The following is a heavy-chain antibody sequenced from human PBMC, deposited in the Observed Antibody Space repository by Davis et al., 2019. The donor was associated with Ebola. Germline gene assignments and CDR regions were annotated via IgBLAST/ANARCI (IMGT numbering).Heavy chain of an antibody. CDR1: GYTFNTYA. D-gene: IGHD3-10*01. CDR3: AREGRVQGLISAGMDV. CDR2: INAANGNT. Sequence: ASVKVSCKASGYTFNTYAMHWVRQAPGQGLEWMGWINAANGNTRYSQKFQDRVTIIRDKSASTVYMELSSLRSEDTAVYYCAREGRVQGLISAGMDVWGQGTTVTVSS. V-gene: IGHV1-3*01. J-gene: IGHJ6*02.